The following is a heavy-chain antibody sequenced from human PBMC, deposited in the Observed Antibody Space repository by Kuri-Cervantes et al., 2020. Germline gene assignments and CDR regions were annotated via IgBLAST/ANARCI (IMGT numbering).Heavy chain of an antibody. CDR3: ARGIFAFDI. Sequence: GGSLRLSCAASGFTFSGSTMNWVRQAPGKGLEWISYINTVGTNIFYADSVKGRFTISRDNAKNSLYLQMNSLRAEDTAVYYCARGIFAFDIWGQGTMVTVSS. J-gene: IGHJ3*02. V-gene: IGHV3-48*01. CDR2: INTVGTNI. D-gene: IGHD2-21*01. CDR1: GFTFSGST.